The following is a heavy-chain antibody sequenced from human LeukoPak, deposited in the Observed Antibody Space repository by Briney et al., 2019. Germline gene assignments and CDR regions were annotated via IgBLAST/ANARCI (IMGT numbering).Heavy chain of an antibody. CDR2: TNPNSGDT. D-gene: IGHD3-10*01. CDR1: GYTFTDYY. CDR3: ARNLWFGESSDAFDM. Sequence: ASVKGSCKTSGYTFTDYYIHWVRQAPGHGPEWMGWTNPNSGDTNFAQKFQGRVTMTRDTSISTAYMDMSSLRSDDTAVYYCARNLWFGESSDAFDMWGQGTMVTVSS. J-gene: IGHJ3*02. V-gene: IGHV1-2*02.